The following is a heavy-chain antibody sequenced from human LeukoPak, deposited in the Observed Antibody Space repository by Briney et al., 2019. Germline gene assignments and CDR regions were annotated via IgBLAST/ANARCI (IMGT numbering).Heavy chain of an antibody. V-gene: IGHV3-7*01. CDR1: GFAFSTYW. CDR3: VGDPGDY. J-gene: IGHJ4*02. Sequence: GGSLRLSCAASGFAFSTYWMSWVRQAPGKGLEWVANIKPDGSETYYVDSVEGRFAISRDNAKSSLYLQMNSLRDGDTALYYCVGDPGDYWGQGTLVTVSS. CDR2: IKPDGSET.